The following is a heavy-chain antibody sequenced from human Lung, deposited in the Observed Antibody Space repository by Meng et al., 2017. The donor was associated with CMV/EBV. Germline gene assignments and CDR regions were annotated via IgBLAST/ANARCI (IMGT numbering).Heavy chain of an antibody. CDR2: IKQNGSEK. CDR1: GFTFSSYW. Sequence: GGSXRLXCAASGFTFSSYWMSWVRQAPGKGLEWVANIKQNGSEKYYVDSVKGRFTISRDNAKNSLYLQMNSLRAEDTAVYYCARDWGYSYGTDWGQGTLVTVSS. V-gene: IGHV3-7*01. J-gene: IGHJ4*02. CDR3: ARDWGYSYGTD. D-gene: IGHD5-18*01.